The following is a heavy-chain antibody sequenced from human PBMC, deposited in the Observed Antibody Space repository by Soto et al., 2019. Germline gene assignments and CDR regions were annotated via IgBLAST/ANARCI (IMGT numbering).Heavy chain of an antibody. CDR3: ARGEQYSGRIFDY. CDR2: TYYRSKWYY. CDR1: GDSVSSNSAG. V-gene: IGHV6-1*01. J-gene: IGHJ4*01. D-gene: IGHD1-26*01. Sequence: SQTLSLTCAITGDSVSSNSAGWSWVRQSPSRGLEWLGRTYYRSKWYYEYAVSVRGRITINPDTSMNQYSLQLNSVTPEDTAVYFCARGEQYSGRIFDYWGQGTLVTVS.